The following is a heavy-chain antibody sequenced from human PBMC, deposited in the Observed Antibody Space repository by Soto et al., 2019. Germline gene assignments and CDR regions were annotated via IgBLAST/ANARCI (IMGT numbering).Heavy chain of an antibody. D-gene: IGHD4-17*01. CDR1: GFTFDDYG. Sequence: EVQLVESGGGVVRPGGSLRLSCAASGFTFDDYGTSWVHQAPGKGLEWVSGINWNGGSTGYADSVKGRFTISRDNAKNSLYLQMNSLRAEDTALYYCARGLVTYGDYEPYYYGMDVWGQGTTVTVSS. V-gene: IGHV3-20*04. J-gene: IGHJ6*02. CDR3: ARGLVTYGDYEPYYYGMDV. CDR2: INWNGGST.